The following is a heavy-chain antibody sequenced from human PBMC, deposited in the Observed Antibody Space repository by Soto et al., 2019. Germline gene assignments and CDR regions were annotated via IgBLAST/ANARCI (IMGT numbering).Heavy chain of an antibody. CDR3: AKVRGVFWDAFDI. V-gene: IGHV3-9*01. CDR1: GFTFDDYA. J-gene: IGHJ3*02. CDR2: ISWNSGSI. D-gene: IGHD6-6*01. Sequence: EVQLVESGGGLVQPGRSLRLSCAASGFTFDDYAMHWVRQAPGKGLEWVSGISWNSGSIGYADSVKGRFTISRDNAKNSLYLQMNSLRAEDTALYYCAKVRGVFWDAFDIWGQGTMVTVSS.